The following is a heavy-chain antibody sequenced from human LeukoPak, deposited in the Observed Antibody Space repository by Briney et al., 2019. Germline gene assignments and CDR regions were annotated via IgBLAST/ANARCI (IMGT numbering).Heavy chain of an antibody. D-gene: IGHD4-17*01. J-gene: IGHJ4*02. CDR3: AKDLGYGDYLDFDY. V-gene: IGHV3-23*01. CDR2: ISGSGGST. CDR1: GFTFSDCY. Sequence: GGSLRLSCAASGFTFSDCYMSWIRQAPGKGLEWVSAISGSGGSTYYADSVKGRFTISRDNSKNTLYLQMNSLRAEDTAVYYCAKDLGYGDYLDFDYWGQGTLVTVSS.